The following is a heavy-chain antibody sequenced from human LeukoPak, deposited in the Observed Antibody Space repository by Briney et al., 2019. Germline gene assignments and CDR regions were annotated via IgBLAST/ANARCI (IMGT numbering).Heavy chain of an antibody. CDR2: MNPNSGNT. CDR1: GYTFTSYD. CDR3: ARGGYREEGFDY. D-gene: IGHD2-15*01. V-gene: IGHV1-8*03. Sequence: ASVTVSCKASGYTFTSYDINWVRQATGQGLEWMGWMNPNSGNTGYAQKFQGRVTITRNTSISTAYMELSSLRSEDTAVYYCARGGYREEGFDYWGQGTLVTVSS. J-gene: IGHJ4*02.